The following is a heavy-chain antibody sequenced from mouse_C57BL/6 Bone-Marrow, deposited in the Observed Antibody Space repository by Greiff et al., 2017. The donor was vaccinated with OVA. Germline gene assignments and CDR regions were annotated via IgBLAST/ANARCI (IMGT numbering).Heavy chain of an antibody. D-gene: IGHD1-1*01. CDR2: IYPGNSDT. CDR1: GYTFTSYW. Sequence: VQLQQSGTVLARPGASVKMSCKTSGYTFTSYWMHWVKQRPGQGLEWIGAIYPGNSDTSYNQKFKGKAKLTAVTSASTAYMELSSLTNEDSAVYYCTGTTEGRGCDYWGQGTTLTVSS. J-gene: IGHJ2*01. V-gene: IGHV1-5*01. CDR3: TGTTEGRGCDY.